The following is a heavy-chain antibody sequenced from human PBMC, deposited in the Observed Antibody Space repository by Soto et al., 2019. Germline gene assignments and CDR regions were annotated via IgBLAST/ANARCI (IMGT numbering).Heavy chain of an antibody. CDR1: GFTFSAYA. D-gene: IGHD2-15*01. CDR2: TSYDGSNK. V-gene: IGHV3-30-3*01. Sequence: QVQLVESGGGVVQPGRSLRLSCAASGFTFSAYAMHWVRQAPGKGLEWVAVTSYDGSNKYYADSVKGRFTISKDNSKNTLYLQMNSLRAEDTAVYYCARDPCGGRCYPLDYWGQGTLVTVSS. J-gene: IGHJ4*02. CDR3: ARDPCGGRCYPLDY.